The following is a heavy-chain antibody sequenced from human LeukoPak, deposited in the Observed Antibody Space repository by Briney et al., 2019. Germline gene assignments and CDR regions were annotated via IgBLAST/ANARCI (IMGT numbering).Heavy chain of an antibody. CDR3: ARDWSSDY. D-gene: IGHD3-3*01. V-gene: IGHV1-18*01. CDR1: GYTFSTYG. Sequence: GASVKVSCNASGYTFSTYGINWVRQAPGQGLEWMGWISTYNGNTNYAQKFQGRVTMTTDTSTCTAYMELRSLRSDDTAVYYCARDWSSDYWGQGTLVTVSS. CDR2: ISTYNGNT. J-gene: IGHJ4*02.